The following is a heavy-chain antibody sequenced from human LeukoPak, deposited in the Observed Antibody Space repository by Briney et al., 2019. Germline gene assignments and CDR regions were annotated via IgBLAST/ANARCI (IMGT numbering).Heavy chain of an antibody. CDR3: ARHYDSSGYNHYFDY. CDR1: GFTFTTYW. J-gene: IGHJ4*02. D-gene: IGHD3-22*01. CDR2: IKQDGTEK. V-gene: IGHV3-7*01. Sequence: GESLRLSCAASGFTFTTYWMSWVRQPPGKGLEWVANIKQDGTEKYYVDSVKGRFTISRDNAKNSLYLQMNSPRAEDTAVYYCARHYDSSGYNHYFDYWGQGTLVTVSS.